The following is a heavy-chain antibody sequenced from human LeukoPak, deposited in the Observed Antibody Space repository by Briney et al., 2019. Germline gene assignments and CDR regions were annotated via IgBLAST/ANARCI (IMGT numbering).Heavy chain of an antibody. J-gene: IGHJ4*02. D-gene: IGHD2-2*01. CDR2: ISGSGGGA. Sequence: GGSLRLSCAASGFTFSTYAMSWVRQAPGKGLEWVSAISGSGGGAYYADSVKGRSTISRDNSKNTLYLQMDSLRAEDTAVYYCAKALGYCSSTSCYEDAYWGQGTLVTVSS. V-gene: IGHV3-23*01. CDR3: AKALGYCSSTSCYEDAY. CDR1: GFTFSTYA.